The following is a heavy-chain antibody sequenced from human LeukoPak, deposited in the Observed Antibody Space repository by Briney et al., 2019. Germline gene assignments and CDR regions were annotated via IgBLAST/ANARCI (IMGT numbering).Heavy chain of an antibody. V-gene: IGHV3-9*01. J-gene: IGHJ6*02. CDR2: ITWNRDNI. D-gene: IGHD3-22*01. Sequence: GRSLRLSCAASGFTFDDYAMHWVRQAPGKGLEWVSGITWNRDNIGYGDSVKGRFTISRDNVKNVLYLQVTSLRPEDTALYYCAKDLSSAITSALVLDVWGQGTTVIVSS. CDR1: GFTFDDYA. CDR3: AKDLSSAITSALVLDV.